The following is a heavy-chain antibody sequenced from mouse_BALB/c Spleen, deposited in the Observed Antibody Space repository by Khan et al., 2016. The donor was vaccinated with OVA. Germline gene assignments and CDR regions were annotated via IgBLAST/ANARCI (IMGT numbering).Heavy chain of an antibody. V-gene: IGHV3-2*02. CDR1: GYSITSDYA. J-gene: IGHJ2*01. CDR2: ITYSGST. Sequence: EVQLVESGPGLVKPSQSLSLTCTVTGYSITSDYAWNWIRQFPGNKLEWMAYITYSGSTGYNPSLKGRISITRDTSKNQFFLQLNSVTTEDTATYYCATDYGSSYLFFDYWGQGTTLTVSS. CDR3: ATDYGSSYLFFDY. D-gene: IGHD1-1*01.